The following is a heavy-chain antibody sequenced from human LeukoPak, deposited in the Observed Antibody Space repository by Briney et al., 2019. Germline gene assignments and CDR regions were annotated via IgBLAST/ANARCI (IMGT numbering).Heavy chain of an antibody. J-gene: IGHJ4*02. D-gene: IGHD1-26*01. V-gene: IGHV3-30*02. CDR2: IRHDGTEK. CDR1: GFIFSTYG. Sequence: GGSLRLSCVVSGFIFSTYGMHWVRQAPGKGLEWLTFIRHDGTEKYYADFVKGRFTISRDNSRNTLYLQVNSLGPEDTAVYYCARLMVGQAGVGATHFDYWGQGTLVSVSS. CDR3: ARLMVGQAGVGATHFDY.